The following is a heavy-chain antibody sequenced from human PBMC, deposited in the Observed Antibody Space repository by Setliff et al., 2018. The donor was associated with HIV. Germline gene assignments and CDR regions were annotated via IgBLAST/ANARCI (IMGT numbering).Heavy chain of an antibody. V-gene: IGHV3-33*08. J-gene: IGHJ4*02. CDR1: GFTVSSNY. CDR3: ARTNNNYYYDTSDYFAGYYFDS. D-gene: IGHD3-22*01. CDR2: IWYDGSNK. Sequence: PGGSLRLSCEASGFTVSSNYMSWVRQAPGKGLEWVAVIWYDGSNKYYADSVKGRFTISRDNSKNTLYLQMNSLRAEDTAVYYCARTNNNYYYDTSDYFAGYYFDSWGQGTLVTVSS.